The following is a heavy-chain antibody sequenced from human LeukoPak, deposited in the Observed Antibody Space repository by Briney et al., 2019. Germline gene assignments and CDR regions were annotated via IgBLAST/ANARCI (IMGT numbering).Heavy chain of an antibody. J-gene: IGHJ4*02. CDR2: ISAYNGNT. D-gene: IGHD3-16*02. V-gene: IGHV1-18*01. CDR1: GYTFTSYG. Sequence: HEAPVKVSCKASGYTFTSYGISWVRQAPGQGLEWVGWISAYNGNTNYAQKIQGRVTMTTDTSTSTAYMELRSLRSDDTAVYYCARASLTFGGVIVIPPGDYWGQGTLVTVSS. CDR3: ARASLTFGGVIVIPPGDY.